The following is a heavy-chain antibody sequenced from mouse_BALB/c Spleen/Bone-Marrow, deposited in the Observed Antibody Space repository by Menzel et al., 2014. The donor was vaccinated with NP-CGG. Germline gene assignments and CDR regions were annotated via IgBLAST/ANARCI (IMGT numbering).Heavy chain of an antibody. Sequence: EVMLVESGGGLVQPGGSLRLSCATSGFTFTDYYMNWVRQPPGKALEWLGFIRNKAYSYTTEYSASVKGRFTISRDNSQSILYLQMNTLRAEDSATYYCARDMGGLLFDYWNQATTPAVSS. V-gene: IGHV7-3*02. CDR2: IRNKAYSYTT. CDR1: GFTFTDYY. J-gene: IGHJ2*01. D-gene: IGHD2-3*01. CDR3: ARDMGGLLFDY.